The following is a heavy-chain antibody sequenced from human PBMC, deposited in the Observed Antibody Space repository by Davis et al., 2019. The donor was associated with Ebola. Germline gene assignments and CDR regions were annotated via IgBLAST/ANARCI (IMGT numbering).Heavy chain of an antibody. D-gene: IGHD3-10*01. J-gene: IGHJ6*02. Sequence: ASVKVSCKASGYTFTGYYMHWVRQAPGQGLEWMGWINPNSGGTNYAQKFQGWVTMTRDTSISTAYMELSRLRSDDTALYYCAKDFASYIWFRELGYYGMDVWGQGTTVTVSS. V-gene: IGHV1-2*04. CDR2: INPNSGGT. CDR1: GYTFTGYY. CDR3: AKDFASYIWFRELGYYGMDV.